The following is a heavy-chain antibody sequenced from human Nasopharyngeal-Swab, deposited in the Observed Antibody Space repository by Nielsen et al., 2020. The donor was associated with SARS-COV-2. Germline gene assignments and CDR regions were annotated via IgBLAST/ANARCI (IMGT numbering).Heavy chain of an antibody. J-gene: IGHJ6*02. CDR3: ARAITYYYDGSGSPSYGLDV. V-gene: IGHV1-69*01. D-gene: IGHD3-22*01. Sequence: WVRHAPGQGLVWVGGLIPVFGTTHYSQKFQDRLRVTADASTDTAYMELSSLRSDDTAVYYCARAITYYYDGSGSPSYGLDVWGQGTTVTVSS. CDR2: LIPVFGTT.